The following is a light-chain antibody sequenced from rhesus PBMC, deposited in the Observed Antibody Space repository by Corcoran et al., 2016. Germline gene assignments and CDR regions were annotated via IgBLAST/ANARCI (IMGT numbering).Light chain of an antibody. Sequence: IQMTQSPSSLSASVGDTVTITCRASPGISSWLAWYQQKTGKAPKLLLYKASSLKSGVPSRFSGSGSGTDFTLAISSPQSEDVATYYCQQYSSRPWTFGQGTKMEIK. V-gene: IGKV1-22*01. CDR2: KAS. CDR1: PGISSW. CDR3: QQYSSRPWT. J-gene: IGKJ1*01.